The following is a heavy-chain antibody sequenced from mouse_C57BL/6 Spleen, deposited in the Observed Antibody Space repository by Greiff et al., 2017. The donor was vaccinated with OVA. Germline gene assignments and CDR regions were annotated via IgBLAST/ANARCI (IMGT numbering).Heavy chain of an antibody. CDR1: GYTFTDHT. CDR3: ARGGDEDYFDY. Sequence: VKLVESDAELVKPGASVKISCKVSGYTFTDHTIHWMKQRPEQGLEWIGYIYPRDGSTKYNEKFKGKATLTADKSSSTAYMQRNSLTSEDSAVYFCARGGDEDYFDYWGQGTTLTVSS. V-gene: IGHV1-78*01. CDR2: IYPRDGST. D-gene: IGHD3-3*01. J-gene: IGHJ2*01.